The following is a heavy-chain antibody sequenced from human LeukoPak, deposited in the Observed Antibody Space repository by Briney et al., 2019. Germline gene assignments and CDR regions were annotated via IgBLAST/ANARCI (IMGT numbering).Heavy chain of an antibody. D-gene: IGHD3-10*01. V-gene: IGHV3-23*01. J-gene: IGHJ4*02. Sequence: GGSLRLSCAASGFTFSSYAMSWVRQAPGKGLEWVSAISGVGTYCADSVKGRLTISRDNSKNTLYLQMNSLRAEDTAVYYCAKVFGSYYFDYWGQGTLVTVSS. CDR2: ISGVGT. CDR3: AKVFGSYYFDY. CDR1: GFTFSSYA.